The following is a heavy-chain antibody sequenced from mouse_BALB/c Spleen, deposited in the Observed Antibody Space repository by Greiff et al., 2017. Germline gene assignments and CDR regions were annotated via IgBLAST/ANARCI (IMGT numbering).Heavy chain of an antibody. CDR1: GFTFSDYY. CDR2: ISDGGSYT. D-gene: IGHD2-2*01. Sequence: EVKLMESGGGLVKPGGSLKLSCAASGFTFSDYYMYWVRQTPEKRLEWVATISDGGSYTYYPDSVKARFTISRDNAKNNLYLQMSSLKSEDTAMYYCARDLLWLRRAWFAYWGQGTLVTVSA. V-gene: IGHV5-4*02. CDR3: ARDLLWLRRAWFAY. J-gene: IGHJ3*01.